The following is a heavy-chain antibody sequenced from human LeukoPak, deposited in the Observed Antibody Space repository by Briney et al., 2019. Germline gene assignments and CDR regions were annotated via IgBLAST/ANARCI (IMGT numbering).Heavy chain of an antibody. D-gene: IGHD3-22*01. V-gene: IGHV1-18*01. J-gene: IGHJ4*02. CDR3: ARADSGGYYVAYWY. Sequence: ASVKVSCKASGYTFTGYGIIWVRLAPGQGLEWLGWISAYKGSTKYPQMFQGRVTVTTDTSTSTAYMELRSLRSDDTAVYYCARADSGGYYVAYWYWGQGTLVTVSS. CDR1: GYTFTGYG. CDR2: ISAYKGST.